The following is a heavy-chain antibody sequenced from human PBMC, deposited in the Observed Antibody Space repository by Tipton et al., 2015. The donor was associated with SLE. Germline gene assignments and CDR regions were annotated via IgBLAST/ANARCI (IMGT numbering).Heavy chain of an antibody. CDR1: GGSISSSSYY. CDR2: IYYSGST. V-gene: IGHV4-39*01. Sequence: LRLSCTVSGGSISSSSYYWGWIRQPPGKGLEWIGSIYYSGSTYYNPSLKSRVTISVDTSKNQFSLKLSSVTAADTAVYYCARQPYYYGSGSSNWFDPWGQGTLVTVSS. D-gene: IGHD3-10*01. CDR3: ARQPYYYGSGSSNWFDP. J-gene: IGHJ5*02.